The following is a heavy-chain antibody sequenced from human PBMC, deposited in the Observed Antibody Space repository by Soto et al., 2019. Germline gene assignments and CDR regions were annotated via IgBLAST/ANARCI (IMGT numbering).Heavy chain of an antibody. V-gene: IGHV4-31*03. J-gene: IGHJ5*02. Sequence: SETLSLTCTVSGGSISSGGYYWSWIRQHPGKGLEWIGYIYYSGSTYYNPSLKSRVTISVDTSKNQFSLKLSSVTAADPAVYYCARGEDFSNWFDPWGQGTLVTVSS. D-gene: IGHD3-3*01. CDR1: GGSISSGGYY. CDR3: ARGEDFSNWFDP. CDR2: IYYSGST.